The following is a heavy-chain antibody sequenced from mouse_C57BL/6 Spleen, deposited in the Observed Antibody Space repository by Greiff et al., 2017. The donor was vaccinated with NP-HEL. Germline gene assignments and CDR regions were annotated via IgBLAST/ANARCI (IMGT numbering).Heavy chain of an antibody. V-gene: IGHV5-6*01. CDR3: ARHITTVVALYAMDY. Sequence: DVQLVESGGDLVKPGGSLKLSCAASGFTFSSYGMSWVRQTPDKRLEWVATISSGGSYTYYPDSVKGRFTISRDNAKNTLYLQMSSLKSEDTAMYYGARHITTVVALYAMDYWGQGTSVTVSS. CDR1: GFTFSSYG. D-gene: IGHD1-1*01. CDR2: ISSGGSYT. J-gene: IGHJ4*01.